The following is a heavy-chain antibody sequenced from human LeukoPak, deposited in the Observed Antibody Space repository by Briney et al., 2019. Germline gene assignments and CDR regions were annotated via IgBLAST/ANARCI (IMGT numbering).Heavy chain of an antibody. J-gene: IGHJ4*02. D-gene: IGHD5-18*01. Sequence: GGSLRLSCAASGFTSSTYAMSWVRQAPGKGLEWVSVIYSGDRTYYADSVKGRFTISRDTSKNTVYLQMNSLRPEETAVYYCARDGEYSYGYGFDYWGQGTLVTVSS. CDR1: GFTSSTYA. V-gene: IGHV3-66*01. CDR2: IYSGDRT. CDR3: ARDGEYSYGYGFDY.